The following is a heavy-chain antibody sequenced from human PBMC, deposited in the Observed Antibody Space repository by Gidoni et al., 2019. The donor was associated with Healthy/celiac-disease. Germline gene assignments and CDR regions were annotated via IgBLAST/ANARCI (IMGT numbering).Heavy chain of an antibody. V-gene: IGHV3-15*07. D-gene: IGHD2-2*02. Sequence: EVQLVESGGGLVKPGGSLRLSCAASGFTFSNAWMNWVRQAPGKGLEWVGRMKRKTDGGKTDYAAPEKGRFTISRDDSKNTLYLQMNSLKTEDTAVYYCTTLFGLGYCSSTSCYTDYWGQGTLVTVSS. CDR1: GFTFSNAW. CDR3: TTLFGLGYCSSTSCYTDY. J-gene: IGHJ4*02. CDR2: MKRKTDGGKT.